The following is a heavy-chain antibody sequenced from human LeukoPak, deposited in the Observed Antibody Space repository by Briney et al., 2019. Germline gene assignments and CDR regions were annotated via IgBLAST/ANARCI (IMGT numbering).Heavy chain of an antibody. D-gene: IGHD5-24*01. J-gene: IGHJ4*02. Sequence: ASVKVSCKPSGYTFTGYYMHWVRQAPGQGLEWMEWINPNSGGTNYAQKFQGRVTMTRDTSIRTAYMELSRLRSDDTAVYYCARDPVEIATTDFDYWGQGTLVTVSS. CDR3: ARDPVEIATTDFDY. V-gene: IGHV1-2*02. CDR1: GYTFTGYY. CDR2: INPNSGGT.